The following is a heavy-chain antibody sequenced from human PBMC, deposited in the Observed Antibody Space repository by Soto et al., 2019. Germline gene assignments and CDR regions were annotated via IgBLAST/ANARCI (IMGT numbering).Heavy chain of an antibody. J-gene: IGHJ5*01. CDR1: GDSVTSGDYY. V-gene: IGHV4-61*08. CDR2: IYYSGNT. Sequence: NPSETLSLTCTVSGDSVTSGDYYWSWIRQPPGKGLEWIGHIYYSGNTNYSPSLKSRVAISLDTSHNQFSLKLSSVTAADTAVYFCARIHVDTCMTYWFDTWGQGTLVTVSS. D-gene: IGHD2-8*01. CDR3: ARIHVDTCMTYWFDT.